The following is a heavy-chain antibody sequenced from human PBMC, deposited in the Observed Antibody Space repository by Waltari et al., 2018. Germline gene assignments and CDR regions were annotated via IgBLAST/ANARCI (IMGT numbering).Heavy chain of an antibody. J-gene: IGHJ5*02. CDR3: TRQMLAGWFDP. CDR2: ISGYNGNT. V-gene: IGHV1-18*01. CDR1: GYSFTSYG. D-gene: IGHD2-8*01. Sequence: QVQLVQSGPEVKRPGASVKVSCKTSGYSFTSYGINWVRQAPGQGLEWMGLISGYNGNTKYVQTLQGRVTMTIDTSTSTAYLELRSLKSDDTAVYYCTRQMLAGWFDPWGQGTLVTVSS.